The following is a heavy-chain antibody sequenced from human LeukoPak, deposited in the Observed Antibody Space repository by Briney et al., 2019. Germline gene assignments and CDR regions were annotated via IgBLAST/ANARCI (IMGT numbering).Heavy chain of an antibody. CDR1: GFSIRLYV. V-gene: IGHV3-23*01. Sequence: QPGGSLRLSCAASGFSIRLYVMSWVRQAPGKGLEWVSDISGSGTSTHYADSVKGRFTISRDNSKKTLNLQMNSLTAEDTAVYYCAKDGYGDYGRYYYGMDVWGQGTTVTVSS. CDR3: AKDGYGDYGRYYYGMDV. CDR2: ISGSGTST. J-gene: IGHJ6*02. D-gene: IGHD4-17*01.